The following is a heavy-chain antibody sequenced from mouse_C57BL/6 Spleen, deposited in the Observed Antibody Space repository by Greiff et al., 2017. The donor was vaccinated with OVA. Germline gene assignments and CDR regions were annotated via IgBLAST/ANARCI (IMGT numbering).Heavy chain of an antibody. J-gene: IGHJ3*01. V-gene: IGHV1-39*01. CDR2: INPNYGTT. CDR3: ARNGIYYGNLFFAY. Sequence: VQLQQSGPELVHPLSKVKISCKASGYSFTDYNMNWVKQSNGKSLEWIGVINPNYGTTSYNQKFKGKATLTVDQSSSTAYMQLNSLTSEDSAVYYCARNGIYYGNLFFAYWGQGTLVTVSA. D-gene: IGHD2-1*01. CDR1: GYSFTDYN.